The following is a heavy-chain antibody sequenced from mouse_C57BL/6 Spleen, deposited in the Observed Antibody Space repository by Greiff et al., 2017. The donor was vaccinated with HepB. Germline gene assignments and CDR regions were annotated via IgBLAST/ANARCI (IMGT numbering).Heavy chain of an antibody. Sequence: EVQLQQSGPELVKPGASVKIPCKASGYTFTDYNMDWVKQSHGKSLEWIGDINPNNGGTIYNQKFKGKATLTVDKSSSTAYMELRSLTSEDTAVYYGARRTITTVVATGGFDYWGQGTTLTVSS. J-gene: IGHJ2*01. V-gene: IGHV1-18*01. CDR2: INPNNGGT. CDR3: ARRTITTVVATGGFDY. CDR1: GYTFTDYN. D-gene: IGHD1-1*01.